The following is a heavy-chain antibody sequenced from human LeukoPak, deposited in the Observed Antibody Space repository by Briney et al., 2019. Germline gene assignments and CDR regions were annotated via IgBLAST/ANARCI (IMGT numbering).Heavy chain of an antibody. Sequence: GGSLRLSCAASGFTFSSYSMNWVRQAPGKELEWVSSISSSSSYIYYADSVKGRFTISRDNARNSLYLQMNSLRAEDTAVYYCARDSQYYYDSSGYSLPADDAFDIWGQGTMVTVSS. CDR2: ISSSSSYI. D-gene: IGHD3-22*01. V-gene: IGHV3-21*01. J-gene: IGHJ3*02. CDR3: ARDSQYYYDSSGYSLPADDAFDI. CDR1: GFTFSSYS.